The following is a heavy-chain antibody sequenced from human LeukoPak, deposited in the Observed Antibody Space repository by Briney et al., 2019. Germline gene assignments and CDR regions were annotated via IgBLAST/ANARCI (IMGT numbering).Heavy chain of an antibody. CDR1: GFTLNNYA. Sequence: GGSLRLSCAASGFTLNNYAMSWVRQAPGKGLEWVSIINNSGGSTYYADSVKGRFTISRDLSKNTLYLQMNSLRAEDTAVYYCAKRDYYDNRGYYPYYFDYWGQGTLVTVSS. J-gene: IGHJ4*02. D-gene: IGHD3-22*01. CDR2: INNSGGST. V-gene: IGHV3-23*01. CDR3: AKRDYYDNRGYYPYYFDY.